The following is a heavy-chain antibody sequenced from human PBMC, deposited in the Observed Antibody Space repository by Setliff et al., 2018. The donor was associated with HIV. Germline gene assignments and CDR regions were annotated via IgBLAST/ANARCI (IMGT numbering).Heavy chain of an antibody. Sequence: GGSLRLSCIASAFSFNNYYMTWVRQAPGKGLEWVANINSDGTEKNYADSVRGRFTISRDNSKNSVYLQMNGLRVEDTAVYFCARDKWASGFDFWGHGTLVTVSS. CDR2: INSDGTEK. CDR3: ARDKWASGFDF. V-gene: IGHV3-7*01. D-gene: IGHD1-26*01. CDR1: AFSFNNYY. J-gene: IGHJ4*01.